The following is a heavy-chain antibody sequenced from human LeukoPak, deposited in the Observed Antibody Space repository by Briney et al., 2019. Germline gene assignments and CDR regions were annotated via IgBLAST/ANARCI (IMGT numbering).Heavy chain of an antibody. Sequence: PGGSLRLSCAASGFTFSSYTMKWVRQAPGKGLEWVANINQDETEKHFVDSVKGRFTISRDNAKNSLYLQMNSLRAEDTAVYYCARDSSSWSGFDIWGQGTMVTVSS. CDR2: INQDETEK. CDR1: GFTFSSYT. D-gene: IGHD6-13*01. V-gene: IGHV3-7*01. J-gene: IGHJ3*02. CDR3: ARDSSSWSGFDI.